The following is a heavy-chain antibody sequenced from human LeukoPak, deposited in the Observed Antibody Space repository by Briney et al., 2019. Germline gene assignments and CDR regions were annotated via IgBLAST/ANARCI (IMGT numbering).Heavy chain of an antibody. CDR1: GFTFNNYA. V-gene: IGHV3-64D*06. CDR3: VKSWDVVVVVAAFDY. Sequence: TGGSLRLSCSASGFTFNNYAMHWVRQSPGKGLEYVSTISGNGGGTYYADSVKGRFTISRDNSKNTLYLQLSSLRAGDTAVYYCVKSWDVVVVVAAFDYWGRGTLVTVTS. CDR2: ISGNGGGT. D-gene: IGHD2-15*01. J-gene: IGHJ4*02.